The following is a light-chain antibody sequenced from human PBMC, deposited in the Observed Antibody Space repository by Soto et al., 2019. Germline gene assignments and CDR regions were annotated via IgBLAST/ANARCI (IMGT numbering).Light chain of an antibody. CDR2: KAS. J-gene: IGKJ1*01. Sequence: DIQMTQSPSSLSASVGDRVTITCQASQDITKSLNWYQQQPGTAPKLLIYKASSLESGVPSRFSGSGSGTDFTLTISSLQPEDFATYYCQQSYSTLWTFGQGTKVDIK. V-gene: IGKV1-39*01. CDR1: QDITKS. CDR3: QQSYSTLWT.